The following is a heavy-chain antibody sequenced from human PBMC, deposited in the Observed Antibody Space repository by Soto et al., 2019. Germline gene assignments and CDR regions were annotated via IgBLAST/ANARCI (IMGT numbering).Heavy chain of an antibody. CDR1: GGTFSSYT. CDR2: IIPILGIA. J-gene: IGHJ3*02. D-gene: IGHD3-9*01. Sequence: SVKVSCKASGGTFSSYTISWVRQAPGQGLEWMGRIIPILGIANYAQKFQGRVTITADKSTSTAYMELSSLRSKDTAVYYCARSPPSIAFDIWGQGTMVTVSS. CDR3: ARSPPSIAFDI. V-gene: IGHV1-69*02.